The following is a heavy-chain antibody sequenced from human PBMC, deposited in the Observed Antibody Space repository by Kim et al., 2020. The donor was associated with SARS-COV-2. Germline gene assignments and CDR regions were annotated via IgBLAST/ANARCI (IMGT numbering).Heavy chain of an antibody. CDR1: GGSFSGYY. D-gene: IGHD3-3*01. Sequence: SETLSLTCAVYGGSFSGYYWSWIRQPPGKGLEWIGEINHSGSTNYNPSLKSRVTISVDTSKNQFSLKLSSVTAADTAVYYCARGLRAATIFGVVRLDVWG. V-gene: IGHV4-34*01. CDR3: ARGLRAATIFGVVRLDV. J-gene: IGHJ6*01. CDR2: INHSGST.